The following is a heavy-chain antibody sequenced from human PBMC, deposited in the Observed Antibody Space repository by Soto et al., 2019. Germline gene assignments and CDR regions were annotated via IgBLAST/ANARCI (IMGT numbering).Heavy chain of an antibody. CDR2: ISYSGST. V-gene: IGHV4-39*01. CDR1: GGSISSTIYY. J-gene: IGHJ4*02. CDR3: ARHIQQQLVFYFDY. D-gene: IGHD6-13*01. Sequence: SETLSLTCTVSGGSISSTIYYWGWIRQPPGKGLEWIGSISYSGSTYYNPSLKSRVTISVDTSKKQFSLKLSSVTAADTAVFYCARHIQQQLVFYFDYWGQGTLVTVSS.